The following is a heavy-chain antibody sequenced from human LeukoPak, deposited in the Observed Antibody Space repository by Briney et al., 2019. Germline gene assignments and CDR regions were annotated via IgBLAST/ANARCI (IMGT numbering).Heavy chain of an antibody. Sequence: SVKVSCKASGGTFSSYAISWVRQAPGQGLEWMGGIIPIFGTANYAQKFQGRVTITTDESTSTAYMELSSLRSEDTAVYYCARGGGIAAPIDYWGQGTLVTVSS. CDR2: IIPIFGTA. D-gene: IGHD6-13*01. CDR1: GGTFSSYA. V-gene: IGHV1-69*05. CDR3: ARGGGIAAPIDY. J-gene: IGHJ4*02.